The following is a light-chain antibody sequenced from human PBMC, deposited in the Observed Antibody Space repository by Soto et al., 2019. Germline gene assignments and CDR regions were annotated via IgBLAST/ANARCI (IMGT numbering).Light chain of an antibody. CDR3: SSFASTHTYV. CDR1: SSDVGGYNY. J-gene: IGLJ1*01. Sequence: QSVLTLPASLAGSPGQSITISCTGTSSDVGGYNYVSWYQQHPGKAPKLMIYEVNNRPSGVSHRFSGSKSGNTASLTISGLQAEDEADYYCSSFASTHTYVFGYGTTVTVL. V-gene: IGLV2-14*01. CDR2: EVN.